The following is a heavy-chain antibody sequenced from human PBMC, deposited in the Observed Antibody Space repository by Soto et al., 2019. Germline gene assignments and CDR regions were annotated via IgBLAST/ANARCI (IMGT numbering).Heavy chain of an antibody. CDR3: ARTLYYADSSAYR. CDR2: ISSSSSYI. V-gene: IGHV3-21*01. Sequence: EVQLVESGGGLVKPGGSLRLSCAASGFTFSSYSMNWVRQAPGKGLEWVSSISSSSSYIYYADSVKGRFTISRDNAKNSLYLQMNTLRAEDTAVYYRARTLYYADSSAYRWGQGPLVTVSS. J-gene: IGHJ4*02. D-gene: IGHD3-22*01. CDR1: GFTFSSYS.